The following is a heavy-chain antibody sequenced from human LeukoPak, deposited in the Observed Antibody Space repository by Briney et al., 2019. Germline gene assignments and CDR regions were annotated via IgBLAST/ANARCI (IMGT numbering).Heavy chain of an antibody. D-gene: IGHD6-19*01. CDR3: AKGYSSGWYPSFGY. CDR2: ISGGGGST. J-gene: IGHJ4*02. Sequence: GGSLRLSCAASGFTFSTYAMSWVRQAPGKGLQWASAISGGGGSTFYADSVKGRFAISRDNSKNTLYLQMNSLRAEDTAVYYCAKGYSSGWYPSFGYWGQGTLVTVSS. CDR1: GFTFSTYA. V-gene: IGHV3-23*01.